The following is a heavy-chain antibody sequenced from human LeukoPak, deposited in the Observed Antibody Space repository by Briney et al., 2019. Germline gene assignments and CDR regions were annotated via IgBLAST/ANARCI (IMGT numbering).Heavy chain of an antibody. D-gene: IGHD3-22*01. CDR3: TTEEITYYYDSSGYYWD. Sequence: PGGSLRLPCAASGFTFSNAWMSWVRQAPGKGLEWVGRIKSKTDGGTTDYAAPVKGRFTISRDDSKNTLYLQMNSLKTEDTAVYYCTTEEITYYYDSSGYYWDWGQGTLVTVSS. V-gene: IGHV3-15*01. CDR1: GFTFSNAW. CDR2: IKSKTDGGTT. J-gene: IGHJ4*02.